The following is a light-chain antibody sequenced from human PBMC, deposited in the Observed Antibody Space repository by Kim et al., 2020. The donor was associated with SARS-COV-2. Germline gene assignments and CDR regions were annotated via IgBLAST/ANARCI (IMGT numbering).Light chain of an antibody. CDR1: QSTSTN. Sequence: EIVMTQSPATLSVSPGERATLSCRASQSTSTNLAWYQHKPGQAPRLLMSDSPTRATGIPARFSGSGSGTEFTLTISSLQSEDFALYYCQQYNDWPWTFGPGTKVDIK. CDR3: QQYNDWPWT. J-gene: IGKJ1*01. V-gene: IGKV3-15*01. CDR2: DSP.